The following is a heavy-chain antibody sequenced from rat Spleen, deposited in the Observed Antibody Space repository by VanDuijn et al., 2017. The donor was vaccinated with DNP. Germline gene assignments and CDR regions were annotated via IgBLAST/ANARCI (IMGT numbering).Heavy chain of an antibody. CDR1: GFSLTRYN. V-gene: IGHV2-41*01. CDR3: AAARQYYGSHIYAGYFDY. CDR2: IWNTGGT. D-gene: IGHD1-2*01. J-gene: IGHJ2*01. Sequence: QVQLKESGPSLVQPSQTLSLICTVAGFSLTRYNVHWVRQPPGKGLEWMGVIWNTGGTRYNSALKSRLSITMDTSKTQVFLNMNSLETEDTATYYCAAARQYYGSHIYAGYFDYWGQGVMVTVSS.